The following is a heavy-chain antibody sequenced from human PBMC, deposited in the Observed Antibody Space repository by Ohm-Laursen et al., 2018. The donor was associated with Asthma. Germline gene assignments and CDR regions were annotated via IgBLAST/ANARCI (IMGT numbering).Heavy chain of an antibody. CDR3: VASRQSAWGWDL. CDR1: GDKFSAYY. V-gene: IGHV4-34*08. Sequence: SDTLSLTCAASGDKFSAYYFSWIRQLPGQGLEWIGQITHAGYANYKASLESRVTISVDTSKEQFSLNVNSVTDADTAVYFCVASRQSAWGWDLWGQGTPVTVAS. CDR2: ITHAGYA. D-gene: IGHD1-26*01. J-gene: IGHJ4*02.